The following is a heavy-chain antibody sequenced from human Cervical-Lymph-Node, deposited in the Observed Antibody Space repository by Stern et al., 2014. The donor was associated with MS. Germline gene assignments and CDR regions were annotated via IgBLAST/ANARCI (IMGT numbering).Heavy chain of an antibody. J-gene: IGHJ4*02. D-gene: IGHD3-16*01. CDR2: SYHSGST. CDR1: GGSISTVGYY. CDR3: ARSDRLWGSFDY. Sequence: QVQLQESGPGLVKPSQTLSLTCTVSGGSISTVGYYWTWLRQHPGKGLEWIGYSYHSGSTYYNPSLKSRASISVDTSKNKFSLNVTSVTAADTALYYCARSDRLWGSFDYWGQGTLVTVSS. V-gene: IGHV4-31*03.